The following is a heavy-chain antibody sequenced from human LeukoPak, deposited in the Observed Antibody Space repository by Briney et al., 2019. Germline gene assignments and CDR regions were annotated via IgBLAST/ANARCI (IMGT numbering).Heavy chain of an antibody. J-gene: IGHJ4*02. V-gene: IGHV1-46*01. Sequence: ASVKVSCKASGYTLTSYYMHWVRQAPGQGLEWMAMINPSAGNTIFAQRFQGRVSMTRDRSTSTVDMDLSSLRSEDTAVYYCARAANYFDSSGMGAPFDYWGQGTLVTASS. CDR1: GYTLTSYY. CDR2: INPSAGNT. CDR3: ARAANYFDSSGMGAPFDY. D-gene: IGHD3-22*01.